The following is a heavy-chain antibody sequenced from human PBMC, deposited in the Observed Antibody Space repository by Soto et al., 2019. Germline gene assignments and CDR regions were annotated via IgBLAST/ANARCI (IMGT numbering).Heavy chain of an antibody. D-gene: IGHD2-15*01. CDR2: IDYKGHI. CDR3: ARVAALVGAARYWYFDL. CDR1: GGSITSTSYY. J-gene: IGHJ2*01. Sequence: QLHLQESGAGLVEPSETLSLTCAVSGGSITSTSYYWGWIRQPPGEGLEWVGSIDYKGHIHYISSLKSRVTISVDTSKNQCSLNLTSVTAADSSVYHCARVAALVGAARYWYFDLWGRGTRVSV. V-gene: IGHV4-39*01.